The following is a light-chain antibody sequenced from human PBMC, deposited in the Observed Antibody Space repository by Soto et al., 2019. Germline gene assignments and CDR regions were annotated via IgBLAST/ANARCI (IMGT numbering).Light chain of an antibody. J-gene: IGKJ1*01. CDR2: GVS. V-gene: IGKV3-20*01. CDR1: QRVSSSS. Sequence: EIVLTQSPATLSLSPGARATLSCRASQRVSSSSLAWYQHKPGQSPRILIFGVSSRATDIPDRFSGSGSGTDFTLTINRLEPEDFAVYYCQQYSISSTFGQGTKVDI. CDR3: QQYSISST.